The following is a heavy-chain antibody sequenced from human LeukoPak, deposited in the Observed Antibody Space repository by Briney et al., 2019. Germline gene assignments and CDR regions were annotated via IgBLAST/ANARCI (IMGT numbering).Heavy chain of an antibody. CDR3: ARTTEAHSWRTRYYMDV. CDR2: IIGSGSST. Sequence: GGSLRLSCAASGFTFSSYGMSWVRQAPGKGLQWVSVIIGSGSSTYYADSVKGRFTISRDNARNTLYLQMNSLRTEDTAVYYCARTTEAHSWRTRYYMDVWGKGTTVTVSS. J-gene: IGHJ6*03. V-gene: IGHV3-23*01. CDR1: GFTFSSYG. D-gene: IGHD1-1*01.